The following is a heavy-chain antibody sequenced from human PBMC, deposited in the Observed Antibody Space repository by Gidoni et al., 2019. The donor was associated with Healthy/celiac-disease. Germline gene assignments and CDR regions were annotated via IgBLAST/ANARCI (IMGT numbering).Heavy chain of an antibody. J-gene: IGHJ6*02. Sequence: EVQLLESGGGLVQPGGSLRLSCSASGFHFSSYAMSWVRQAPGKGLEWVSAISGSGGSTYYADSVKGRFTISRDNSKNTLYLQMNSLRAEDTAVYYCTVVAATNYYYGMDVWGQGTTVTVSS. D-gene: IGHD2-15*01. CDR3: TVVAATNYYYGMDV. CDR1: GFHFSSYA. CDR2: ISGSGGST. V-gene: IGHV3-23*01.